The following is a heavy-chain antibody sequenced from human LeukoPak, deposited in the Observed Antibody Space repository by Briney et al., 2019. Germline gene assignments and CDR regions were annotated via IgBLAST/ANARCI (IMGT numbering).Heavy chain of an antibody. CDR3: ASSRITMVRGVSYYYGLDV. D-gene: IGHD3-10*01. CDR2: IYYKGNT. Sequence: PSEALSLTCTVSGGSITNYYWSWIRQPPGKGLEWIGYIYYKGNTNSNPSLKSGVNISVDTSRKQFSLKLTSVTAPDTAVYYCASSRITMVRGVSYYYGLDVWGQGTTVTVSS. CDR1: GGSITNYY. J-gene: IGHJ6*02. V-gene: IGHV4-59*01.